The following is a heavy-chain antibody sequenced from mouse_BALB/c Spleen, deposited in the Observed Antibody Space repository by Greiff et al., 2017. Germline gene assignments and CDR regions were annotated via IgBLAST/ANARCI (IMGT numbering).Heavy chain of an antibody. CDR1: GFSLTSYG. D-gene: IGHD2-14*01. Sequence: VQLKESGPGLVAPSQSLSITCTVSGFSLTSYGVHWVRQPPGKGLEWLGVIWAGGSTNYNSALMSRLSISKDNSKSQVFLKMNSLQTDDTAMYYCASFNRFYAMDYWGQGTSVTVSS. V-gene: IGHV2-9*02. J-gene: IGHJ4*01. CDR2: IWAGGST. CDR3: ASFNRFYAMDY.